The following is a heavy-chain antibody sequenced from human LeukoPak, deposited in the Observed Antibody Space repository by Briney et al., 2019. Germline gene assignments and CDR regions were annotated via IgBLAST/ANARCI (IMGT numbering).Heavy chain of an antibody. CDR3: ARETPGGVVVPDI. CDR2: IYYSGST. D-gene: IGHD2-2*01. CDR1: GGSISSSDYY. Sequence: SETLSLTCTVSGGSISSSDYYWSWIRQSPGKGLEWIGYIYYSGSTRYNPSLKSRVTISVDTSKNQFSLKVSSVTAADTAVYFCARETPGGVVVPDIWGQGTMVTVSS. V-gene: IGHV4-30-4*01. J-gene: IGHJ3*02.